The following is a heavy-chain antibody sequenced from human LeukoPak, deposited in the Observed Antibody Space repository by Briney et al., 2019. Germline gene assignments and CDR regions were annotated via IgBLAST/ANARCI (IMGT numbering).Heavy chain of an antibody. CDR3: ARPIVATNGSYYYGMDV. J-gene: IGHJ6*02. CDR2: IYPGDSDT. D-gene: IGHD5-12*01. V-gene: IGHV5-51*01. CDR1: GYSSTSYW. Sequence: GESLKISCKGSGYSSTSYWIGWVRQMPGKGLEWMGIIYPGDSDTRYSPSFQGQVTISADKSISTAYLQWSSLKASDTAMYYCARPIVATNGSYYYGMDVWGQGTTVTVSS.